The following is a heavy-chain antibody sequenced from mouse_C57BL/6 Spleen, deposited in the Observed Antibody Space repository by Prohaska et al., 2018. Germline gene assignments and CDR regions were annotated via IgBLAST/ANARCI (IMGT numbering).Heavy chain of an antibody. CDR2: INSDGSSI. CDR3: MSYGNYWYFDV. V-gene: IGHV11-2*01. J-gene: IGHJ1*03. Sequence: EVQLLETGGGLVQPGGSRGLSCEGSGFTFSGFWMSWVRQTPGKTLEWIGDINSDGSSINYAPSIKDRFTIFRDNDKSTLYLQMSNVRSEDTATYFCMSYGNYWYFDVSRTGTTVTVSS. CDR1: GFTFSGFW. D-gene: IGHD2-1*01.